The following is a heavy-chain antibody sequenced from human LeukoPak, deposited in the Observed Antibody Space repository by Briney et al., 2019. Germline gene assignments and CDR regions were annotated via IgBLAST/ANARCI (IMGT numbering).Heavy chain of an antibody. D-gene: IGHD3-10*01. CDR2: ISGSSRYI. CDR3: ARVSTMGWD. V-gene: IGHV3-21*01. Sequence: GGSLRLSCAASGFTFSSHTMNWVRQAPGKGLEWVSSISGSSRYIYQADSVKGRFTISRDNAKNSLYLQMSNLRADDTAVYYCARVSTMGWDWGQGALATVSS. J-gene: IGHJ4*02. CDR1: GFTFSSHT.